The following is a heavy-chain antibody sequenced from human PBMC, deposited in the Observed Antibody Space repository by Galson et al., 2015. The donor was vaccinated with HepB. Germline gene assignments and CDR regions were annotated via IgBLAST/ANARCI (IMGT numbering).Heavy chain of an antibody. Sequence: SETLSLTCTVSGGSISSSSYYWGWIRQPPGKGLEWVGHMYSSGSITYNPSLKSRVSMSVDTSKKQFSLKLTSVIAADTALYYCARAHGLVIVAHRGFSMDVWGQGTTVIVSS. D-gene: IGHD5-12*01. CDR1: GGSISSSSYY. J-gene: IGHJ6*02. CDR3: ARAHGLVIVAHRGFSMDV. CDR2: MYSSGSI. V-gene: IGHV4-61*05.